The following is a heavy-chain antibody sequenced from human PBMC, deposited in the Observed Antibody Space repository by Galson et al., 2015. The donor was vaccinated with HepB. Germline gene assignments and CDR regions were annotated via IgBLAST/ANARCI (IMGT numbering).Heavy chain of an antibody. CDR3: AKDQDDY. Sequence: SLRLSCAASGFTFSSYGMHWVRQAPGKGLEWVAVISYDGSNKYYADSVKGRFTISRDNSKNTLYLQMNSLRAEDTAVYYCAKDQDDYWGQGTLVTVSS. CDR1: GFTFSSYG. J-gene: IGHJ4*02. CDR2: ISYDGSNK. V-gene: IGHV3-30*18.